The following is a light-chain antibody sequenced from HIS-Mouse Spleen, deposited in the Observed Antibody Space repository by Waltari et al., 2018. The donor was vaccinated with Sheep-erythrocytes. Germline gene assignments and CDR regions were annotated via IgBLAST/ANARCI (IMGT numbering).Light chain of an antibody. J-gene: IGLJ3*02. CDR2: DVS. V-gene: IGLV2-11*01. CDR3: CSYAGSYTWV. CDR1: SRYVGGYNY. Sequence: QSALTQPRSVSWSPGQSVTNSCTGTSRYVGGYNYVPLYQQHPGKAPKLMIDDVSKRPSGVPDRFSGSKSRNTASLTISGLQAEDEADYYCCSYAGSYTWVFGGGTKLTVL.